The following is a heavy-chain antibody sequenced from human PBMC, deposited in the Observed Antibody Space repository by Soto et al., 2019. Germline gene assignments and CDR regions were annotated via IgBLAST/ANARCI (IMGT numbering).Heavy chain of an antibody. CDR3: ARSSPDYGGSVVRLVPFDY. V-gene: IGHV4-31*03. CDR1: GGSISSGGYY. J-gene: IGHJ4*02. D-gene: IGHD4-17*01. Sequence: QVQLQESGPGLVKPSQTLSLTCTVSGGSISSGGYYWSWIRQHPGKGLEWIGYIYYSGSTYYNPSLKSRVTISVDTSKNQFSLKLSSVTAADTAVYYCARSSPDYGGSVVRLVPFDYWGQGTLVTVSS. CDR2: IYYSGST.